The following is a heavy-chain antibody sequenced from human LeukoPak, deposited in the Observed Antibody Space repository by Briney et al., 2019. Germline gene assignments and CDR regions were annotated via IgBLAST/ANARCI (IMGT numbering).Heavy chain of an antibody. V-gene: IGHV5-51*01. D-gene: IGHD3-10*01. CDR1: GYSFSDYW. J-gene: IGHJ3*02. CDR2: IYPGDSNS. Sequence: GESLKISCKGSGYSFSDYWIGWVRQMPGKGLEWMGIIYPGDSNSKYSPSFQGQVIISADRSINTAYLQWSGLKASDTAMYYCARHWGYYGSGSHRAFDIWGHGTTVTVSS. CDR3: ARHWGYYGSGSHRAFDI.